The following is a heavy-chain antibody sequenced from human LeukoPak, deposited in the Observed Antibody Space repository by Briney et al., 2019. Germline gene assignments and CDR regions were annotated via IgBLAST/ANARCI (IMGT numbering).Heavy chain of an antibody. Sequence: ASVKVSCKASGYTFTSYDINWVRQATGQGLEWMGWMNPNSGNTGYAQKFQGRVTMTRNTSISTAYMELSSLRSEDTAVYYCARGLQWLVPGDDAFDIWGQGTMVAVSS. CDR2: MNPNSGNT. V-gene: IGHV1-8*01. CDR3: ARGLQWLVPGDDAFDI. CDR1: GYTFTSYD. J-gene: IGHJ3*02. D-gene: IGHD6-19*01.